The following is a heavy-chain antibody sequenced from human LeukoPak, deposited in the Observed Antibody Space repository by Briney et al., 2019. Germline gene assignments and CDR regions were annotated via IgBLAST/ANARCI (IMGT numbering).Heavy chain of an antibody. CDR2: IYYSGST. Sequence: PSKTLSLTCTVSGGSISSYYWSWIRQPPGKGLEWIGYIYYSGSTNYNPSLKGRVTMSVDTSKNQFSLKLSSVTAADTAVYYCARASRYDFWSGYYKYYYYYMDVWGKGTTVTVSS. CDR3: ARASRYDFWSGYYKYYYYYMDV. D-gene: IGHD3-3*01. CDR1: GGSISSYY. V-gene: IGHV4-59*12. J-gene: IGHJ6*03.